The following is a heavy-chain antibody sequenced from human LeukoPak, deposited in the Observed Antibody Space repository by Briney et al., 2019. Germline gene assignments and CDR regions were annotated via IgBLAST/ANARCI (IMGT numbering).Heavy chain of an antibody. J-gene: IGHJ4*02. CDR1: GYTFTGYY. V-gene: IGHV1-2*02. CDR2: INPNSGGT. Sequence: ASVTVSCKASGYTFTGYYMHWVRQAPGQGLEWMGWINPNSGGTNYAQKFQGRVTMTRDTSISTAYMELSRLRSDDTAVYYCARDLRTMIVVYYFDYWGQGTLVTVSS. D-gene: IGHD3-22*01. CDR3: ARDLRTMIVVYYFDY.